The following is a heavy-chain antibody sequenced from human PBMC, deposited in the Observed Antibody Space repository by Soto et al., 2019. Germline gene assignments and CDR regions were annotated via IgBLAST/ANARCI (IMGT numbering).Heavy chain of an antibody. CDR3: ARGLATLPVFSFDI. Sequence: QGTLKESGPTLVKPTQTLTLTCSFSGFSLSTSGLGVGWIRQSPGKALEWLALIYWSGDEHYRPSLKSRLSIIKDTSKNHVVRIMTDMDPVDTATYYCARGLATLPVFSFDIWGQGTMVTVSS. D-gene: IGHD6-6*01. CDR2: IYWSGDE. J-gene: IGHJ3*02. V-gene: IGHV2-5*01. CDR1: GFSLSTSGLG.